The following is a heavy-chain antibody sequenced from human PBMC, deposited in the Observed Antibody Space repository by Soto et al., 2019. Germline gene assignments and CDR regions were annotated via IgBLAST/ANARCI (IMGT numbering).Heavy chain of an antibody. CDR2: IKSKVDGETT. J-gene: IGHJ4*02. Sequence: EVQLVESGGGLVKPGGSLRLSCAAAGFTFKNAWMNWVRQAPGTGLEWVGRIKSKVDGETTDYAAPVKGRFAISRDDSESTLYLQMNSLETEDTAVYSCTTDFRPRRWEGAHYWGQGTLVTVSS. D-gene: IGHD1-26*01. CDR3: TTDFRPRRWEGAHY. V-gene: IGHV3-15*07. CDR1: GFTFKNAW.